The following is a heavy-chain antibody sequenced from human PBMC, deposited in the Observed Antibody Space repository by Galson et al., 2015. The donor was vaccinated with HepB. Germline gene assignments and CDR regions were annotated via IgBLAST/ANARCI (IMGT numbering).Heavy chain of an antibody. D-gene: IGHD2-2*03. V-gene: IGHV3-23*01. CDR1: GFTFSSFA. CDR3: AKDYGDCSNGFWYAIPLDY. J-gene: IGHJ4*02. CDR2: ITDNDATT. Sequence: SLRLSCAASGFTFSSFAMSWVRQAPGKGLEWVSGITDNDATTYYADSVKGRFTISRDISKNTVYPQMNGLRAEDTAVYYCAKDYGDCSNGFWYAIPLDYWGQGTLVTVSS.